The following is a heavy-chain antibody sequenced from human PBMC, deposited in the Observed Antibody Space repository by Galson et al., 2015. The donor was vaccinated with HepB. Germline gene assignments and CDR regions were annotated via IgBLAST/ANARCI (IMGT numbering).Heavy chain of an antibody. CDR2: IYYSGST. V-gene: IGHV4-30-4*01. J-gene: IGHJ5*02. CDR1: GGSISSGCYY. Sequence: TVSLTCTVSGGSISSGCYYWSWIRQPPGKGLEWIGDIYYSGSTYYNPSLKSRITISVDTSKNQFSLKLSSVTAADTAVYYCARRRGFESDWFDPWGQGTLVTVSS. CDR3: ARRRGFESDWFDP. D-gene: IGHD5-12*01.